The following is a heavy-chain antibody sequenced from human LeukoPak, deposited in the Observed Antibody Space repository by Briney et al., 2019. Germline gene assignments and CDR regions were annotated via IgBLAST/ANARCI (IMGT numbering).Heavy chain of an antibody. CDR3: ARAVVAVPHDAFDI. CDR2: INSDGSST. D-gene: IGHD2-15*01. J-gene: IGHJ3*02. Sequence: GGSLRLSCAASGFTFSSYWMHWVRQAPGKGLVWVSRINSDGSSTNYADSVKGRFTISRDNAKNTLYLQMNSLRAEDTAVYYCARAVVAVPHDAFDIWGQGTMVTVSS. V-gene: IGHV3-74*01. CDR1: GFTFSSYW.